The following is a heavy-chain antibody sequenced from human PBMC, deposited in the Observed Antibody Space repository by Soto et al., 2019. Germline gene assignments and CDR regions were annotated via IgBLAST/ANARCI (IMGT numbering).Heavy chain of an antibody. CDR1: GFTLGGYS. CDR3: ARSDYDFWSGYFLTEIYIYYYGMDV. D-gene: IGHD3-3*01. Sequence: GGSLRLSCVVSGFTLGGYSMNWVRQAPGKGLEWVSYISDSGSRMYYADSVKGRFTTSRDNSKNTLYLQMNSLRAEDTAVYYCARSDYDFWSGYFLTEIYIYYYGMDVWGQGTTVTVSS. CDR2: ISDSGSRM. V-gene: IGHV3-48*01. J-gene: IGHJ6*02.